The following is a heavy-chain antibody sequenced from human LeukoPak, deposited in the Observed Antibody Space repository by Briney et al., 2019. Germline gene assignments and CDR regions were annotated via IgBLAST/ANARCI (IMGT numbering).Heavy chain of an antibody. CDR3: ARVGTGTLGY. V-gene: IGHV1-8*01. CDR2: MNPNSGNT. J-gene: IGHJ4*02. Sequence: GASVKVSCKASGYTFTSYDINWVRQATGQGLEWMGWMNPNSGNTGYAQKFQGRVTMTRDTSISTAYMELSRLRSDDTAVYYCARVGTGTLGYWGQGTLVTVSS. D-gene: IGHD7-27*01. CDR1: GYTFTSYD.